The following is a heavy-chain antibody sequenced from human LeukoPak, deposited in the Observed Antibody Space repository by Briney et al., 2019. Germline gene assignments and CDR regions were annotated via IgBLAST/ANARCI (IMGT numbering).Heavy chain of an antibody. CDR2: IKQDGSDI. CDR3: ARRRIYSRSSDY. CDR1: GFTFSSYA. J-gene: IGHJ4*02. V-gene: IGHV3-7*01. D-gene: IGHD6-6*01. Sequence: PGGSLRLSCAASGFTFSSYAMSWVRQAPGKGLEWVANIKQDGSDIYYVDSVKGRFSISRDNAKNSLYLQMNSLRAEDTAVYYCARRRIYSRSSDYWGQGTLVTVSS.